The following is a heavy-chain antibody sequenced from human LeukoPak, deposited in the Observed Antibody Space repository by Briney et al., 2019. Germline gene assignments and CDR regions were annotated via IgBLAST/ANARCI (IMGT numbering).Heavy chain of an antibody. J-gene: IGHJ4*02. D-gene: IGHD6-19*01. Sequence: ASVKVSCKASGHTFTSYGISWVRQAPGQGLEWMGWISAYNGNTNYAQKLQGRVTMTTDTSTSTAYMGLRSLRSDDTAVYYCARDPMAVAGSDFDYWGQGTLVTVSS. V-gene: IGHV1-18*01. CDR1: GHTFTSYG. CDR2: ISAYNGNT. CDR3: ARDPMAVAGSDFDY.